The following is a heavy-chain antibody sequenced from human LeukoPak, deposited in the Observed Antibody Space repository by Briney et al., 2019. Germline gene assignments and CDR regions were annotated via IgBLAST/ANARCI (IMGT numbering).Heavy chain of an antibody. J-gene: IGHJ4*02. CDR1: GGSISSGDYY. CDR3: ARDGGSTVGPFDY. Sequence: PSETLSLTCTVSGGSISSGDYYWSWIRQPPGKGLEWIGEINHSGSTNYNPSLKSRVTISVDTSKNQFSLKLSSVTAADTAVYYCARDGGSTVGPFDYWGQGTLVTVSS. D-gene: IGHD4-23*01. CDR2: INHSGST. V-gene: IGHV4-39*07.